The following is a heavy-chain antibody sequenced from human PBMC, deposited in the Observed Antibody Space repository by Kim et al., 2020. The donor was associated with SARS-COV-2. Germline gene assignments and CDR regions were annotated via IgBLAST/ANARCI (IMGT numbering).Heavy chain of an antibody. V-gene: IGHV4-59*08. CDR1: GGSISSYY. CDR2: IYYSGST. D-gene: IGHD5-18*01. CDR3: ARGRSYGLYYGMDV. J-gene: IGHJ6*02. Sequence: SETLSLTCTVSGGSISSYYWSWIRQPPGKGLEWIGYIYYSGSTNYNPSLKSRVTISVDTSKNQFSLKLSSVTAADTAVYYCARGRSYGLYYGMDVWGQGTTVTVSS.